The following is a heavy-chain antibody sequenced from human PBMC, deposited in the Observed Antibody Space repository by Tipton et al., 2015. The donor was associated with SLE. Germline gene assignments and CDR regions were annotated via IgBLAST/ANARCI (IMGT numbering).Heavy chain of an antibody. J-gene: IGHJ4*02. CDR2: ITTSNDYT. V-gene: IGHV3-11*06. CDR1: GFTFSDYS. D-gene: IGHD3-22*01. CDR3: ARHIYDTSGGPFDY. Sequence: SLRLSCAASGFTFSDYSMNWIRQAPGKGLEWVSYITTSNDYTNYADSLKGRFTISRDNAKNSLYLQMNSLRAEDTAVYYCARHIYDTSGGPFDYWGQGTLVTVSS.